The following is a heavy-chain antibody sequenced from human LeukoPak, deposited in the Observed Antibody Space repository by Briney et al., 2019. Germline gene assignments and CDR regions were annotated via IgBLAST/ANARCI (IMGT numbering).Heavy chain of an antibody. CDR1: GFTFSNAW. Sequence: PGGSRRLSCAPPGFTFSNAWRSWFRQAAGTGLDRVGRIKSKTHGGTTDYAAPVKGRFTISRDDSKNTLYLQMNSLKTEDTAVYYCTTGLTYYYDSSGYYPIDYWGQGTLVTVSS. V-gene: IGHV3-15*01. CDR2: IKSKTHGGTT. CDR3: TTGLTYYYDSSGYYPIDY. J-gene: IGHJ4*02. D-gene: IGHD3-22*01.